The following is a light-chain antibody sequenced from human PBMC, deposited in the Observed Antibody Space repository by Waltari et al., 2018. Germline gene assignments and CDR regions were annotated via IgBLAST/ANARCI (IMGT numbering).Light chain of an antibody. V-gene: IGLV2-14*03. CDR3: SSYTSTSTLV. CDR1: RSDVGRYDY. CDR2: DVS. Sequence: QSALTQPASVSGSPGPSLPIPCTGTRSDVGRYDYVSWHPHHPGQAPQLLIFDVSYRPSGVSTRFSGSKSGNTASLTISGLQAEDEADYSCSSYTSTSTLVFGSGTKVTVL. J-gene: IGLJ1*01.